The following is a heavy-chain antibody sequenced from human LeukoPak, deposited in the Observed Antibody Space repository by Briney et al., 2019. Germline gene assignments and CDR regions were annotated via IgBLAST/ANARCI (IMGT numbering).Heavy chain of an antibody. Sequence: SETLSLTCTVSGGSISSYYWSWIRQPAGKGLEWIGRIYTSGSTKYNTSLKSRATISVDTSKNQFSLKLSSVTAADTAVYYCARAAHDYYDSSGYLGYWGQGTLVTVSS. CDR3: ARAAHDYYDSSGYLGY. CDR2: IYTSGST. D-gene: IGHD3-22*01. V-gene: IGHV4-4*07. J-gene: IGHJ4*02. CDR1: GGSISSYY.